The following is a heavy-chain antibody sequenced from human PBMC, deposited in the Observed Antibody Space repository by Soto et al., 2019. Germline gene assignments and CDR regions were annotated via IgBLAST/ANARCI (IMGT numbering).Heavy chain of an antibody. CDR3: AKFYSSGWYGGRHFQH. D-gene: IGHD6-19*01. CDR1: GFTFSSYA. CDR2: ISGSGGST. Sequence: GGSLRLSCAASGFTFSSYAMSWVRQAPGKGLEWVSAISGSGGSTYYADSVKGRFTISRGNSKNTLYLQMNSLRAEDTAVYYCAKFYSSGWYGGRHFQHWGQGTLVTVSS. J-gene: IGHJ1*01. V-gene: IGHV3-23*01.